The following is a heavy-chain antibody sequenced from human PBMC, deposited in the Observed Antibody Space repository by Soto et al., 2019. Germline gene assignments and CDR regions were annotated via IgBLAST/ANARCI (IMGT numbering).Heavy chain of an antibody. CDR3: ARGGLSRYYGSGSYYPD. J-gene: IGHJ4*02. CDR2: INHSGST. CDR1: GGSFSGYY. D-gene: IGHD3-10*01. Sequence: PSETLSLTCAVYGGSFSGYYWSWIRQPPGKGLEWIGEINHSGSTNYNPSLKSRVTISADTSKNQFSLKLSSVTAADTAVYYCARGGLSRYYGSGSYYPDWGQGTLVTVSS. V-gene: IGHV4-34*01.